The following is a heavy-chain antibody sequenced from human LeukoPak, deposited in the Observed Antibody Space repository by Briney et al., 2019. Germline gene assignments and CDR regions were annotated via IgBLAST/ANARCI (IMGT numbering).Heavy chain of an antibody. V-gene: IGHV3-23*01. J-gene: IGHJ4*02. CDR3: AKDDSGSYFRDEGVDY. D-gene: IGHD1-26*01. CDR1: GFTFSSYA. Sequence: GGSLRLSCAASGFTFSSYAMSWVRQAPGKGLEWVSAISGSGGSTYYADSVKGRFTISRDNAKNTLYLQMKSLRSEETAVYYCAKDDSGSYFRDEGVDYWGQGTLVTVSS. CDR2: ISGSGGST.